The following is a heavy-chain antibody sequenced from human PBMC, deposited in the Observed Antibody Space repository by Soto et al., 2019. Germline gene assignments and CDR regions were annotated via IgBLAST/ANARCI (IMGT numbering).Heavy chain of an antibody. J-gene: IGHJ4*01. CDR1: GFPFSNAW. D-gene: IGHD2-8*01. CDR2: VKSKTDGGSS. Sequence: PGGSLRLSCVASGFPFSNAWINWVRQVPGKGLEWVGRVKSKTDGGSSDYAAAVKGRFAVSRDDSRNIVYLQMNSLKIEDTGVYYCTTDSRTSLPEIRFDYWGHGTHVTVSS. V-gene: IGHV3-15*07. CDR3: TTDSRTSLPEIRFDY.